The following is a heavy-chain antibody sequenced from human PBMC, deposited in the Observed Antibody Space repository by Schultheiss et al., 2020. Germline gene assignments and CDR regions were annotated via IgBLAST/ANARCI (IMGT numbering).Heavy chain of an antibody. Sequence: SETLSLTCTVSGGSVSSGSYYWSWIRQHPGKGLEWIGYIYYSGSTYYNPSLKSRVTISVDTSKNQFSLKLSSVTAADTAVYYCASDPPYCSGGSCYSQYYFDYWGQGTLVTVSS. CDR1: GGSVSSGSYY. CDR2: IYYSGST. V-gene: IGHV4-61*01. J-gene: IGHJ4*02. CDR3: ASDPPYCSGGSCYSQYYFDY. D-gene: IGHD2-15*01.